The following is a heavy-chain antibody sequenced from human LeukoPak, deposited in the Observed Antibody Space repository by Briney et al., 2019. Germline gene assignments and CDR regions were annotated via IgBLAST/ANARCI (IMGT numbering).Heavy chain of an antibody. CDR2: TYYRSKWYN. Sequence: SQTLSLTCAISGDSVSSNNGAWNWIRQSLSRGLEWLGRTYYRSKWYNDYAESLISRITISPVTSKNQFSLQLYSVTPEDTAVYYCARDRSLDCWDQGTLVTVSS. V-gene: IGHV6-1*01. CDR1: GDSVSSNNGA. CDR3: ARDRSLDC. J-gene: IGHJ4*02.